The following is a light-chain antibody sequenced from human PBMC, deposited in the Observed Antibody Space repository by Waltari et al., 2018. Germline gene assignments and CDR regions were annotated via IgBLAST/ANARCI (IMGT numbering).Light chain of an antibody. J-gene: IGKJ1*01. CDR2: GAS. V-gene: IGKV3-20*01. Sequence: EIVLRPSPGTLALFQGQRSPVSCRASQSVSRTLAWYQQTPGQAPKLLIYGASIRATGIPDRFTGSGSGTDFSLTISSLEPEDFAIYFCQHYVRLPATFGQGTKVEIK. CDR1: QSVSRT. CDR3: QHYVRLPAT.